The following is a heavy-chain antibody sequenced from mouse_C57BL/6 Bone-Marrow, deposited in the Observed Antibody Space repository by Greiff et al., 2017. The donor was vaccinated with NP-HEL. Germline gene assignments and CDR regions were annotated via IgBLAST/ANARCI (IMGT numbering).Heavy chain of an antibody. CDR2: IRNKANNHAT. V-gene: IGHV6-6*01. CDR1: GFTFSDAW. CDR3: TITTGY. D-gene: IGHD1-1*01. J-gene: IGHJ2*01. Sequence: EVPVVESGCGFVQPGGSMTLSCASSGFTFSDAWMDWVRQSPVKWLEWVAEIRNKANNHATYYAESVKGRFTISRDDSKSSVYLQMNSLRAEDTGIYYCTITTGYWGQGTTLTVSS.